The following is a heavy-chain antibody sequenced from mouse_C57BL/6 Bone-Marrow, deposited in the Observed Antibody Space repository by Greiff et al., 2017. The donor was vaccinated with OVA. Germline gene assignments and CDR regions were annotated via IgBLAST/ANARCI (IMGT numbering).Heavy chain of an antibody. Sequence: QVQLKQPGAELVKPGASVKVSCKASGYTFTSYWMHWVKQRPGQGLEWIGRIHPSDSDTNYNQKFKGKATLTVDKSSSTAYMQLSSLTSEDSAVYYCAIPYDYTWFAYWGQGTLVTVSA. CDR2: IHPSDSDT. J-gene: IGHJ3*01. CDR1: GYTFTSYW. D-gene: IGHD2-4*01. CDR3: AIPYDYTWFAY. V-gene: IGHV1-74*01.